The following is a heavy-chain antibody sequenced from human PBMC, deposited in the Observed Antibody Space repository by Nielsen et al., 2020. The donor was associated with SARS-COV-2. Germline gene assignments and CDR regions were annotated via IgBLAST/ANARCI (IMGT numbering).Heavy chain of an antibody. V-gene: IGHV3-9*01. Sequence: GGSLRLSCAASGFTFDDYALHWVRQAPGKGLEWVSGISRNSGSIGYADSVKGRFTISRDNAKNSLYLQMNSLRAEDTALYYCARDSSFRNEAVAVPLGYWGQGTLVTVSS. J-gene: IGHJ4*02. CDR3: ARDSSFRNEAVAVPLGY. CDR1: GFTFDDYA. D-gene: IGHD6-19*01. CDR2: ISRNSGSI.